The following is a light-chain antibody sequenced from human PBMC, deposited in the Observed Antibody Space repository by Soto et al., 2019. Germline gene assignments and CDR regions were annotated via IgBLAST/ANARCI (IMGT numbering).Light chain of an antibody. CDR2: EVS. V-gene: IGLV2-8*01. Sequence: QSALTRPPSASGSPGQSVTISCTGTSSDVGDYNYVSWYQQHPGKAPKLMIYEVSKRPSGVPDRFSGSKSGNTASLTVSGLQAEDEADYYCSSYAGSNNRVFGTGTKVTVL. CDR3: SSYAGSNNRV. J-gene: IGLJ1*01. CDR1: SSDVGDYNY.